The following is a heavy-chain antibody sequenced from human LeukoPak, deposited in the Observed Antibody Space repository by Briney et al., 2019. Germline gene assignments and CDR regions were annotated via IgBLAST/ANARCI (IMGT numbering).Heavy chain of an antibody. CDR3: ARDLVQLWSKDL. D-gene: IGHD5-18*01. Sequence: GGSPRLSCAASGFTFSNYEFNWGRQAPGKGLEWISYISSSGRNIYYADSVKGRFTISRDNAKSSLYLQMNSLRAEDTAVYYCARDLVQLWSKDLWGQGTPGPVSS. CDR1: GFTFSNYE. CDR2: ISSSGRNI. V-gene: IGHV3-48*03. J-gene: IGHJ4*01.